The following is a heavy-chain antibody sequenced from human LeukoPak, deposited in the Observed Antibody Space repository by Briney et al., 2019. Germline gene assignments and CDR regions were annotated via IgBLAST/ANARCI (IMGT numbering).Heavy chain of an antibody. Sequence: SETLSLTCTVSGGSISSYYWSWIRQPAGKGLEWIGRIYTSGSTNYNPSLKSRVTMSVDTSKNQFSLKLSSVTAADTAVYYCARGLYDCSSTSCHPRFDYWGQGTLVTVSS. J-gene: IGHJ4*02. D-gene: IGHD2-2*01. CDR1: GGSISSYY. V-gene: IGHV4-4*07. CDR2: IYTSGST. CDR3: ARGLYDCSSTSCHPRFDY.